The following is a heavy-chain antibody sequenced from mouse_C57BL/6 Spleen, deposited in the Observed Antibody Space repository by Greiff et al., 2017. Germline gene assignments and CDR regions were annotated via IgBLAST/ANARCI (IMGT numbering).Heavy chain of an antibody. CDR2: ISSGGSYT. Sequence: EVMLVESGGDLVKPGGSLKFSCAASGFTFSSYGMSWVRQTPDKRLEWVATISSGGSYTYYPDSVKGRFTISRDNAKNTLYLQMSSLKSEDTAMYYCARGYYGSRNWYFDVWGTGTTVTVSS. J-gene: IGHJ1*03. D-gene: IGHD1-1*01. CDR1: GFTFSSYG. CDR3: ARGYYGSRNWYFDV. V-gene: IGHV5-6*01.